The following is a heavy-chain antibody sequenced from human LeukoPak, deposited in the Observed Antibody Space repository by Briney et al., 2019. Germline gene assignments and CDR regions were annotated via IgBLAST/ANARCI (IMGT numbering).Heavy chain of an antibody. CDR1: GFTFSSYA. CDR2: ISGSGGST. J-gene: IGHJ4*02. D-gene: IGHD4-17*01. CDR3: AKDGTFQYGADPFDY. V-gene: IGHV3-23*01. Sequence: GGSLRLSCEASGFTFSSYAMSWVRQAPGEGLEWVSAISGSGGSTYYADSVKGRFTISRDNSKNTLYLQMNSLRAEDTAVYYCAKDGTFQYGADPFDYWGQGTLVTVSS.